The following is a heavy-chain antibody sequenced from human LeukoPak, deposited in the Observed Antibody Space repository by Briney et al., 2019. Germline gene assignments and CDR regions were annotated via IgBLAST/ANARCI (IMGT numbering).Heavy chain of an antibody. CDR2: ISGSGGST. Sequence: GGSLRLSCAASGFTLSSYAMSWVRQAPGKGLEWVSAISGSGGSTYYAGSVKGRFTISRDNSKNTLYLQMNSLRAEDTAVYYCAKAGYYYDSSGYWYFDYWGQGTLVTVSS. J-gene: IGHJ4*02. CDR3: AKAGYYYDSSGYWYFDY. CDR1: GFTLSSYA. V-gene: IGHV3-23*01. D-gene: IGHD3-22*01.